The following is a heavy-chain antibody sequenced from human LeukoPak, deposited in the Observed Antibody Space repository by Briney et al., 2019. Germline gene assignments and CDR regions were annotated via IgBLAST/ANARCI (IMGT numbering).Heavy chain of an antibody. Sequence: SETLSLTCTVSGGSIGSYYWSWIRQPAGKGLEWIGRIYTSGSTNYNPSLKSRVTMSVDTSKNQFSLKLSSVTAADTAVYYCAREGYSYGAFDIWGQGTMVTVSS. CDR3: AREGYSYGAFDI. D-gene: IGHD5-18*01. CDR2: IYTSGST. J-gene: IGHJ3*02. CDR1: GGSIGSYY. V-gene: IGHV4-4*07.